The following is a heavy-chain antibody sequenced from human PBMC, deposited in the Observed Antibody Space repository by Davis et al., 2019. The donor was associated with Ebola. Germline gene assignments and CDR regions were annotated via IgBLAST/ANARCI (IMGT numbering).Heavy chain of an antibody. CDR3: ARSPYFDLDY. Sequence: ASVTVSCKASGYRFTAHYIHWVRQAPGQGLEWMGRITPDNGVASYAQKFQGRFTMTRDPSIATAYMELERLTSDDTAVYYCARSPYFDLDYWGQGTLVTVSS. D-gene: IGHD2/OR15-2a*01. CDR2: ITPDNGVA. J-gene: IGHJ4*02. CDR1: GYRFTAHY. V-gene: IGHV1-2*06.